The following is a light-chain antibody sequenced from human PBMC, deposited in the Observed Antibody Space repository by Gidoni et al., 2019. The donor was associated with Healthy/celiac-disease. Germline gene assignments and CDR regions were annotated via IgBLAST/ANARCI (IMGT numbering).Light chain of an antibody. CDR2: RNN. V-gene: IGLV1-47*01. CDR1: SSNIGSNY. Sequence: QSVLTQPPSASGTPGQRVTISCSGSSSNIGSNYVYWYQQLPGTAPKLLIYRNNQWPSGVPDRFSGSNSGTSASLAISGLRSEDEADYYCAAWDDSLSGWVFGGGTKLTVL. J-gene: IGLJ3*02. CDR3: AAWDDSLSGWV.